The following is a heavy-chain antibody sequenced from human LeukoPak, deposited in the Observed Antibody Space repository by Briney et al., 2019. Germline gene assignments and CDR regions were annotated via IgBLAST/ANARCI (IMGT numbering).Heavy chain of an antibody. CDR2: INQDGSEK. V-gene: IGHV3-7*01. CDR3: SVSLNS. Sequence: GGCLRLSCAASGFTFSSQWMDWVRQAPGKGLEWVANINQDGSEKYYVDSVKGRFTISRDNAKNSVFLQMDSLRVEDTAVYYCSVSLNSWGQGTLVTVSS. J-gene: IGHJ4*02. CDR1: GFTFSSQW. D-gene: IGHD1-26*01.